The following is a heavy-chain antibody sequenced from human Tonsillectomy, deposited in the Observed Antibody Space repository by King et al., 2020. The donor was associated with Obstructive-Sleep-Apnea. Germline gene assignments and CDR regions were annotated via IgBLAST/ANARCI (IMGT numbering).Heavy chain of an antibody. CDR2: IRYDGGNK. Sequence: QLVQSGGGVVQPGGSLRLSCAASGFTFSSYGMHWVRQAPGKGLEWVAFIRYDGGNKYYADSVKGRFTISRDNSKNTLHLQMQSLRPEDTALYYCARDRRELTDWGQGTLVTVSS. CDR3: ARDRRELTD. J-gene: IGHJ4*02. V-gene: IGHV3-30*02. D-gene: IGHD1-7*01. CDR1: GFTFSSYG.